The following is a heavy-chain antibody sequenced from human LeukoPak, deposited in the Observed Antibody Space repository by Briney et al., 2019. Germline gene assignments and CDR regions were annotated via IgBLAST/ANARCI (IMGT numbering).Heavy chain of an antibody. J-gene: IGHJ6*02. D-gene: IGHD3-16*01. Sequence: SQTLSLTCAVSGGSISSGGYSWSWIRQPPGKGLEWIGYIYHSGSTYYNPSLKSRVTISVDRSKNQFSLKLSSVTAADTAVYYCARFGSVTPYMRAYYYYYGMDVWGQGTTVTVSS. CDR3: ARFGSVTPYMRAYYYYYGMDV. CDR1: GGSISSGGYS. CDR2: IYHSGST. V-gene: IGHV4-30-2*02.